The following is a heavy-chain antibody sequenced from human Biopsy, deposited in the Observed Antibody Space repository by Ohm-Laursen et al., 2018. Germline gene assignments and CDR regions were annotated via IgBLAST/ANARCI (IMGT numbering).Heavy chain of an antibody. CDR1: GDSISSGGHY. J-gene: IGHJ4*02. D-gene: IGHD5-12*01. Sequence: SETLSLTCTVSGDSISSGGHYWSWIRQFPGKGLEWIAYIYHTGSTYYNPSLKSRLSIAIDTSKNQFSVSLRSVTAADTAVYYCARADMVTTIVDYWGQGTLVTVSS. V-gene: IGHV4-31*03. CDR2: IYHTGST. CDR3: ARADMVTTIVDY.